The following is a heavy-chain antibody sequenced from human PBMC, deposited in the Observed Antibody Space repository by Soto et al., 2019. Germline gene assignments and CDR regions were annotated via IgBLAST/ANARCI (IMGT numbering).Heavy chain of an antibody. V-gene: IGHV3-23*01. D-gene: IGHD3-16*02. Sequence: GALRTSRAAPWFTLCSYCLSWGPPAPGEGVGWVSAISGSGGSTYYADSVKGRFTISRDNSKNTLYLQMNSLRAEDTAVYYCAKAAYDYVWGSYRYLALDYWGQGTLVTVSS. CDR1: WFTLCSYC. CDR3: AKAAYDYVWGSYRYLALDY. CDR2: ISGSGGST. J-gene: IGHJ4*02.